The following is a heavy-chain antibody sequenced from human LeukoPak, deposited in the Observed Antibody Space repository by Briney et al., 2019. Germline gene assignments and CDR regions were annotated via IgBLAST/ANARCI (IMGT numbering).Heavy chain of an antibody. CDR3: ARGAEGIAATDSNFDY. Sequence: GGSLRLSCAASGFTFSSYGMHWVRQAPGKGLEWVAFIRFDGSNKYYADSVKGRFTISRDNSKNTLYLQMNSLRVEDTAVYYCARGAEGIAATDSNFDYWGQGTVVTVSS. V-gene: IGHV3-30*02. J-gene: IGHJ4*02. D-gene: IGHD6-13*01. CDR2: IRFDGSNK. CDR1: GFTFSSYG.